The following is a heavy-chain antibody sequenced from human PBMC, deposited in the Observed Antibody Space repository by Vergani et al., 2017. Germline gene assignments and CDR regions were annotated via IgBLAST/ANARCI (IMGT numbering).Heavy chain of an antibody. Sequence: QVQLVESGGGVVQRGGSLRLYCATSGFTLRNYDMQWIRQGPAKGLEFVAFIQFDVSNQYYADSVKGRFTLSRDFSKNTLYLQMNSLRTDDTATYYCAKHFSGWGIDYWGQGTQVIVSS. CDR3: AKHFSGWGIDY. CDR1: GFTLRNYD. V-gene: IGHV3-30*02. J-gene: IGHJ4*02. D-gene: IGHD6-19*01. CDR2: IQFDVSNQ.